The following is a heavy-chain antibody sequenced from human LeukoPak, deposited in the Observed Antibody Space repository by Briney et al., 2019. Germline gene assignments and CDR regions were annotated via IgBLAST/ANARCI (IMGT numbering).Heavy chain of an antibody. CDR1: GFTFDDYA. CDR3: AKDIAVSSYYDFWSGHN. D-gene: IGHD3-3*01. V-gene: IGHV3-9*01. Sequence: GGSLRLSCTASGFTFDDYAMHWVRQAPGKGLEWVSGISWNSGSIGYADSVKGRFTISRDNAKNSLYLQMNSLRAEDTALYYCAKDIAVSSYYDFWSGHNWGQGTLVTVSS. J-gene: IGHJ4*02. CDR2: ISWNSGSI.